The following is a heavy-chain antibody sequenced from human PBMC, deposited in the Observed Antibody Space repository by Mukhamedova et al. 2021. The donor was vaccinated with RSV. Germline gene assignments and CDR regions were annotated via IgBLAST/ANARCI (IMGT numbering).Heavy chain of an antibody. J-gene: IGHJ5*01. Sequence: SYYWGWIRQPPGKGLEWIGSIYYSGSTYYNPSLKSRVTISVDTSKNQFSLKLSSVTAADTAVYYCARRALITMVRGVPRGYNWF. CDR1: SYY. D-gene: IGHD3-10*01. V-gene: IGHV4-39*01. CDR3: ARRALITMVRGVPRGYNWF. CDR2: IYYSGST.